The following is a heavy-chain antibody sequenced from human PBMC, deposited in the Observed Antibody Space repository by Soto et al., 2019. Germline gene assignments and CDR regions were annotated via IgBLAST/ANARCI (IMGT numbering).Heavy chain of an antibody. J-gene: IGHJ6*02. CDR1: GGSISSGDYY. CDR3: ARGKQLWSYYYGMDV. CDR2: IYYSGST. V-gene: IGHV4-30-4*01. D-gene: IGHD5-18*01. Sequence: QVQLQGSGPGLLKPSQTLSLTCTVSGGSISSGDYYWSWIRQPPGKGLEWIGDIYYSGSTYSNPSLKSRITISVDTSTNQFSLKLSSVTAADTAVYYCARGKQLWSYYYGMDVWGQGTTVTVSS.